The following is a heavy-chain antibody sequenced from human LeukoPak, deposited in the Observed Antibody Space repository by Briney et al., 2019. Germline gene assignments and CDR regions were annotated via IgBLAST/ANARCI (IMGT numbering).Heavy chain of an antibody. Sequence: GGSLRLSCAASGFTFSTYAMIWVRRAPGKGLEWVSAISGSGGYTYYADSVKGRFTISRDNSKNTLYLQMDSLGAEDTAVYYCAKAPYDNYYYYMGVWGKGTTVTVSS. CDR3: AKAPYDNYYYYMGV. V-gene: IGHV3-23*01. CDR2: ISGSGGYT. J-gene: IGHJ6*03. CDR1: GFTFSTYA. D-gene: IGHD5-12*01.